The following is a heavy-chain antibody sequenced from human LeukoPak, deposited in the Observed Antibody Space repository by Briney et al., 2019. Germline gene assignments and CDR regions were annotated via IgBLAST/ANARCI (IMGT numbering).Heavy chain of an antibody. J-gene: IGHJ4*02. V-gene: IGHV4-59*01. CDR2: IYYSGST. D-gene: IGHD3-3*01. CDR3: ARSGFLEWLLQPGYFDY. CDR1: GGSISSYY. Sequence: SETLSLTCTVPGGSISSYYWSWIRQPPGKGLEWIGYIYYSGSTNYNPSLKSRVTISVDTSKNQFSLKLSSVTAADTAVYYCARSGFLEWLLQPGYFDYWGQGTLVTVSS.